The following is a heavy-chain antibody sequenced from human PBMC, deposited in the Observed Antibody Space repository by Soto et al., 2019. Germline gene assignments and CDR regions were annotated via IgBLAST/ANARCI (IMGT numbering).Heavy chain of an antibody. CDR1: GFTFSTYW. Sequence: VQLVESGGGLVQPGGSLRLSCAGTGFTFSTYWMHWVPQVPGKGLEWVSRVKTDGTNTGYADSVKGRFTISRDNAKNTLYLEMNNLRADDTAVYYCARGGVIVVGLDVWGQGTTVTVSS. CDR2: VKTDGTNT. V-gene: IGHV3-74*01. J-gene: IGHJ6*02. D-gene: IGHD3-22*01. CDR3: ARGGVIVVGLDV.